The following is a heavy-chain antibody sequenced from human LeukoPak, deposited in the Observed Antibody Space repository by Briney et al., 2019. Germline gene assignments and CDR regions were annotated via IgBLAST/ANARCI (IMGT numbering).Heavy chain of an antibody. CDR1: GGSISSYY. CDR2: IYYSGST. Sequence: SETLSLTCTVSGGSISSYYWSWIRQPPGKGLEWIGSIYYSGSTYYNPSLKSRVTISVDTSKNQFSLKLSSVTAADTAVYYCARRVDIVATIGEYYFDYWGQGTLVTVSS. D-gene: IGHD5-12*01. J-gene: IGHJ4*02. CDR3: ARRVDIVATIGEYYFDY. V-gene: IGHV4-59*05.